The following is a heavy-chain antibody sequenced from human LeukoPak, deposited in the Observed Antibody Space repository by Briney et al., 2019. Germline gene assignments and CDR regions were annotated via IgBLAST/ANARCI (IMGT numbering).Heavy chain of an antibody. Sequence: PGGSLRLSCAASGIAFENYAMSWVRQAPGKGLEWVSLIGEDGSTTWYADSVKGRFTISRDNSKNTLYLQMNSLRAEDTAVYYCARERAARPPYYYYYYMDVWGKGTTVTVSS. D-gene: IGHD6-6*01. CDR1: GIAFENYA. CDR2: IGEDGSTT. V-gene: IGHV3-23*03. CDR3: ARERAARPPYYYYYYMDV. J-gene: IGHJ6*03.